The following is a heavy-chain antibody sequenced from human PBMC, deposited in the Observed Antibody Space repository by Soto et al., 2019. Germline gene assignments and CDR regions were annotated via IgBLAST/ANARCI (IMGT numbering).Heavy chain of an antibody. V-gene: IGHV1-8*01. CDR2: MNPNSGNT. Sequence: ASVKVSCKASGYTFTSYDINWVRQATGQGFEWMGWMNPNSGNTGYAQKFQGRVTMTRNTSISTAYMELSSLRSEDTAVYYCARVFNRYYDFWSGYYYYYYYMDVWGKGTTVTVSS. D-gene: IGHD3-3*01. CDR1: GYTFTSYD. J-gene: IGHJ6*03. CDR3: ARVFNRYYDFWSGYYYYYYYMDV.